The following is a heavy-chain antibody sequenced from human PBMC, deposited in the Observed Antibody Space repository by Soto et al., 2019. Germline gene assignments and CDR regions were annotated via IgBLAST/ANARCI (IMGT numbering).Heavy chain of an antibody. D-gene: IGHD5-12*01. V-gene: IGHV4-31*03. J-gene: IGHJ4*02. CDR3: AGFRDGYKY. CDR2: IYYSGST. Sequence: SETLSLTCTVSGGSISSGCYYWSWIRQHPGKGLEWIGYIYYSGSTYSNPSLKSRVNISVDTSKTQFSLKLSSVTAADTDVYYCAGFRDGYKYWGQGTMVAVSS. CDR1: GGSISSGCYY.